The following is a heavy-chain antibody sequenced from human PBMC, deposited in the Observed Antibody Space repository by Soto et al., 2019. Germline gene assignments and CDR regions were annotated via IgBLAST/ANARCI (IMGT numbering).Heavy chain of an antibody. CDR3: AREAAGFDI. Sequence: EMQLVETGGGLIQPGGSLRLSCAASGFTVSGDHMSWVRQAPGKGLEWVSVIYYGGTTYYADSVQGRFTVSRDSSKNTLYLXMXDXXXXXXXXXXCAREAAGFDI. D-gene: IGHD6-13*01. V-gene: IGHV3-53*02. CDR2: IYYGGTT. CDR1: GFTVSGDH. J-gene: IGHJ3*02.